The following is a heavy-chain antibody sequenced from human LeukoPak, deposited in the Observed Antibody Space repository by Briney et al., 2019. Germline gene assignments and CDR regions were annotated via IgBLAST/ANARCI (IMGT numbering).Heavy chain of an antibody. D-gene: IGHD3-3*01. CDR3: ARGVSWSGYYRIPLENWFDP. CDR1: GYTFTSYD. V-gene: IGHV1-8*01. J-gene: IGHJ5*02. CDR2: MNPNSGST. Sequence: ASVKVSCKASGYTFTSYDINWVRQATGQGLEWMGWMNPNSGSTGYAQKFQGRVTMTRNTSISTAYMELSSLRSEDTAVYYCARGVSWSGYYRIPLENWFDPWGQGTLVTVSS.